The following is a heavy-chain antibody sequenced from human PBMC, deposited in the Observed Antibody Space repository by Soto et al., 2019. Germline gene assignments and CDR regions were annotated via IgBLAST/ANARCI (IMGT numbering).Heavy chain of an antibody. D-gene: IGHD1-1*01. CDR1: GFAFSSYA. CDR2: ISYDGSNK. V-gene: IGHV3-30-3*01. J-gene: IGHJ4*02. CDR3: VRDYNDGIGRYDY. Sequence: PAGSLRLSCAASGFAFSSYAMQWVRQVPGKGLEWVAGISYDGSNKHYADSVKGRYTISRDNSKTTLFLQMNSLSTEDTAVYYCVRDYNDGIGRYDYWGQGTPVTVSS.